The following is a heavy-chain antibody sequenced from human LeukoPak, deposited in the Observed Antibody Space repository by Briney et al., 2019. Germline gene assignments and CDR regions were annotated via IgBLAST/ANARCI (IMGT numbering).Heavy chain of an antibody. CDR1: GGTFSSYA. D-gene: IGHD1-26*01. V-gene: IGHV1-69*13. Sequence: SVKVSCKASGGTFSSYAISWVRQAPGQGLEWMGGIIPIFGTANYAQKFQGRVTITADESTSTAYMELSSLRSDDTAVYYCARIGGGSYFDYWGQGTLVTVSS. CDR2: IIPIFGTA. CDR3: ARIGGGSYFDY. J-gene: IGHJ4*02.